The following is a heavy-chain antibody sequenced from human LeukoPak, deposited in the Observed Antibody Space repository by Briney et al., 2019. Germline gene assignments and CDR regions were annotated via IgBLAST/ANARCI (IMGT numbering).Heavy chain of an antibody. CDR3: AKGYYYDSSGYLGDGMDV. V-gene: IGHV3-30*18. CDR1: GFTFSSYG. CDR2: ISYDGSNK. J-gene: IGHJ6*02. Sequence: GGSLRLSCAASGFTFSSYGMHWVRQAPGKGLEWVAVISYDGSNKYYADSVKGRFTISRDNSKNTLYLQMNSLRAEDTAVYYCAKGYYYDSSGYLGDGMDVWGQGTTATVSS. D-gene: IGHD3-22*01.